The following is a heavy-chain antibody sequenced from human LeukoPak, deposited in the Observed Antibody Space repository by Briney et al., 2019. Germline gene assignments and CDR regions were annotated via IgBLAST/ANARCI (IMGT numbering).Heavy chain of an antibody. CDR3: ASHYTWGSDRYIDH. V-gene: IGHV4-39*01. Sequence: SETLSLTCIVSGASIGSSSYYWGWIRQSPEKGLEWIATIYSHNEAMNFNPSLKSRVSIAVDKSKNLFSLTLTSVTAADTAMYYCASHYTWGSDRYIDHWGQGTLVTVSS. D-gene: IGHD3-16*02. CDR2: IYSHNEAM. J-gene: IGHJ4*02. CDR1: GASIGSSSYY.